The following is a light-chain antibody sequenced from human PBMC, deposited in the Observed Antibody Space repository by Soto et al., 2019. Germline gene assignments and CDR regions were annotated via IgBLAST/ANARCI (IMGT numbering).Light chain of an antibody. Sequence: EIVLTQSPATLSLSPGESATLSCRASQSMSSSYLAWYQQKPGQAPRLVIYGASSRATGIPDRFSGSGSGTEFTLTITRLEPEDFALYYCHHYGSSFGGGTKVDIK. J-gene: IGKJ4*01. CDR1: QSMSSSY. CDR3: HHYGSS. CDR2: GAS. V-gene: IGKV3-20*01.